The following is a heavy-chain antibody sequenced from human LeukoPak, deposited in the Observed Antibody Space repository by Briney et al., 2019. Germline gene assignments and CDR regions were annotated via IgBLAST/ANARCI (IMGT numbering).Heavy chain of an antibody. Sequence: SETLSLTCSVSGGSISSYYWSWIRQPPGKGLEWIGYIYYSGSTYYNPSLKSRVTISVDTSKNQFSLKLSSVTAADTAVYYCARVEVVAPFESVGHFDYWGQGTLVTVSS. J-gene: IGHJ4*02. CDR3: ARVEVVAPFESVGHFDY. V-gene: IGHV4-59*12. CDR1: GGSISSYY. CDR2: IYYSGST. D-gene: IGHD2-15*01.